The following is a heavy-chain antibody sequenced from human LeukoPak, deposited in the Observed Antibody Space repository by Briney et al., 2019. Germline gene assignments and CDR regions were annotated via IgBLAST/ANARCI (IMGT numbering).Heavy chain of an antibody. D-gene: IGHD6-19*01. CDR1: GGSISSSSYY. CDR2: VDQSGSI. CDR3: ARARGTEAVDY. J-gene: IGHJ4*02. V-gene: IGHV4-39*07. Sequence: PSETLSLTCTVSGGSISSSSYYWGWIRQPPGKGLEWIGEVDQSGSITYNPSLKSRVTISADTSKNQFSLKMRSVTAADTAVYYCARARGTEAVDYWGQGTLVTVSS.